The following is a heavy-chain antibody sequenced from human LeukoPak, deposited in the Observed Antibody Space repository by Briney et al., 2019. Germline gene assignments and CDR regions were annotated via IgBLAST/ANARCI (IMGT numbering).Heavy chain of an antibody. CDR3: ARDWRPRTKYYDFWSGYFFDY. D-gene: IGHD3-3*01. CDR2: IKQDGSEK. V-gene: IGHV3-7*01. J-gene: IGHJ4*02. CDR1: GFTFSSYA. Sequence: PGGSLRLSCAASGFTFSSYAMSWVRQAPGKGLEWVANIKQDGSEKYYVDSVEGRFTISRDNAKNSLYLQMNSLRAEDTAVYYCARDWRPRTKYYDFWSGYFFDYWGQGTLVTVSS.